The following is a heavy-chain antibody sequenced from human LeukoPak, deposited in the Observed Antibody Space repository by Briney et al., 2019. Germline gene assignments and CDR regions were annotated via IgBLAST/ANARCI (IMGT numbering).Heavy chain of an antibody. J-gene: IGHJ4*02. CDR1: GGSISNGDYY. CDR3: AREPGSSSWFDY. V-gene: IGHV4-30-4*08. CDR2: IYYGGSA. Sequence: KPSETLSLSCNVSGGSISNGDYYWGWIRQPPGKGLEWIGYIYYGGSAYYNPSLKSRVTISVDTSKNQFSLNLTSMTAADTAVYYCAREPGSSSWFDYWGQGTLVTVSS. D-gene: IGHD6-13*01.